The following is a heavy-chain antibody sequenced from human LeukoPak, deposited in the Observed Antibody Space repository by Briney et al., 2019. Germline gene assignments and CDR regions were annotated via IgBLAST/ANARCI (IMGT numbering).Heavy chain of an antibody. CDR1: GGSISSYY. D-gene: IGHD3-10*01. CDR3: ARDRISTGQGFDY. V-gene: IGHV4-59*01. J-gene: IGHJ4*02. Sequence: SETLSLTCTVSGGSISSYYWSWIRQPPGKGLEWIGYIYYSGSTNYNPSLKSRVNISVDTSKNQFSLKLSSVTAADTAVYYCARDRISTGQGFDYWGQGTLVTVSS. CDR2: IYYSGST.